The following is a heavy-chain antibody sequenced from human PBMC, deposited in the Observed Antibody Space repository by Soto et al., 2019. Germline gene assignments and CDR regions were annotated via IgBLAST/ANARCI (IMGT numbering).Heavy chain of an antibody. CDR1: GFTFSIYS. V-gene: IGHV3-48*01. CDR3: ATYYGSGSYFPDHYYYGMDV. D-gene: IGHD3-10*01. Sequence: EVPVVESGGGLVQPGGSLRISCAASGFTFSIYSMNWVRQAPGKGLERISYISSTSSTIYYADSVKGRFTISRDNAKNSLYLQMNSLRAEDTAVYYCATYYGSGSYFPDHYYYGMDVWGQGTTVTVSS. J-gene: IGHJ6*02. CDR2: ISSTSSTI.